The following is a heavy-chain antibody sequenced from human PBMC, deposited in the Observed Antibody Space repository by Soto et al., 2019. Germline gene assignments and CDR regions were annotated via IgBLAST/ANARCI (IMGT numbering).Heavy chain of an antibody. D-gene: IGHD3-3*01. CDR1: GGSFSGYY. CDR3: ARVAPSRITIFGVVIPADWYF. Sequence: SETLSLTCAVYGGSFSGYYWSWIRQPPGKGLEWIGEINHSGSTNYNPSLKSRVTISVDTSKNQFSLKLSSVTAADTAVYYCARVAPSRITIFGVVIPADWYF. J-gene: IGHJ2*01. V-gene: IGHV4-34*01. CDR2: INHSGST.